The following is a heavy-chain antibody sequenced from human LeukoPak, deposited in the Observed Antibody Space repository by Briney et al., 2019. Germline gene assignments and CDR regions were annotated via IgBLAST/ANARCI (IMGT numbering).Heavy chain of an antibody. Sequence: SETLSLTCSVSGGSITGYSWSWIRQPPGKGLEWIGYIYYSGDTRYNPSLQNRVSVSVDTSKNQFSLKLRSVTAADTAVYYCARVVPAASLGADAFDIWGQGTMVTVSS. J-gene: IGHJ3*02. CDR1: GGSITGYS. CDR2: IYYSGDT. D-gene: IGHD2-2*01. CDR3: ARVVPAASLGADAFDI. V-gene: IGHV4-59*01.